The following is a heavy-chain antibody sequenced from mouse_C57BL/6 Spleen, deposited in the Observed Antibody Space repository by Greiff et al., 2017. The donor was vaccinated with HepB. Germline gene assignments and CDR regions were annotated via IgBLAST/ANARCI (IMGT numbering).Heavy chain of an antibody. CDR3: ASFYDYDDYAMDY. J-gene: IGHJ4*01. Sequence: EVQLQQSGPELVKPGASVKMSCKASGYTFTDYNMHWVKQSHGKSLEWIGYINPNNGGTSYNQKFKGKATLTVNKSSSTAYMELRSLTSEDSAVYYCASFYDYDDYAMDYWGQGTSVTVSS. CDR2: INPNNGGT. CDR1: GYTFTDYN. D-gene: IGHD2-4*01. V-gene: IGHV1-22*01.